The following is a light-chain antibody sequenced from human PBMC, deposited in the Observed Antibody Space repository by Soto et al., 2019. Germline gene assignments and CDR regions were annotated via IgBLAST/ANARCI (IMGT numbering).Light chain of an antibody. Sequence: AIQMTQSPSSLSASVGDRVTITCRASQGIRNDLGWYQQKPGRAPKLLIYAASTLQSGVPSRFSGSGSGTVFTLTISSLQLKDFATYYCLQEYLSPLILGGGTKVDIK. CDR2: AAS. CDR1: QGIRND. J-gene: IGKJ4*01. V-gene: IGKV1-6*01. CDR3: LQEYLSPLI.